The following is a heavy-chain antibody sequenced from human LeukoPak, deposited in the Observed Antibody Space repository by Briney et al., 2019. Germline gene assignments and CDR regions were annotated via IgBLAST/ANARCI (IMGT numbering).Heavy chain of an antibody. D-gene: IGHD3-10*01. CDR3: ARTMVRGVITPGY. CDR1: GYTFTGYY. J-gene: IGHJ4*02. Sequence: ASVKVSCKASGYTFTGYYMHWVRQAPGQGLEWMGWINPNSGGTNYAQKFQGRVTMTRDMSTSTVYMELSSLRSDDTAVYYCARTMVRGVITPGYWGQGTLVTVSS. CDR2: INPNSGGT. V-gene: IGHV1-2*02.